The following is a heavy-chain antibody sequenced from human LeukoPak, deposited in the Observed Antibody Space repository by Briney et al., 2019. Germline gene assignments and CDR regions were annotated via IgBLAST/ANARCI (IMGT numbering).Heavy chain of an antibody. D-gene: IGHD2-2*01. Sequence: PSETLSLTCTVTGGSIRSYYWSWIRQPPGKGLEWIGSIYYSGSTYYNPSLKSRVTISVDTSKNQFSLKLSSVTAADTAVYYCARRVGLPAAMRFDPWGQGTLVTVSS. CDR2: IYYSGST. CDR3: ARRVGLPAAMRFDP. CDR1: GGSIRSYY. V-gene: IGHV4-59*05. J-gene: IGHJ5*02.